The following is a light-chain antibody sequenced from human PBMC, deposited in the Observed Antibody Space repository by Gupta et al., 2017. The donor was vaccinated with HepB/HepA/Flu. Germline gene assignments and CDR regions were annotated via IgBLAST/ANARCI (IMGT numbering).Light chain of an antibody. Sequence: EILLTQSPAALSLSPGERATLSCRASQSVCKFLVWYQQKPGQAPRLLISDASNRATGIPARFSGSGSGTDFTLTISSLEPEDFAVYYCLQRSSWLTFGGGTRVEIK. CDR1: QSVCKF. J-gene: IGKJ4*01. V-gene: IGKV3-11*01. CDR3: LQRSSWLT. CDR2: DAS.